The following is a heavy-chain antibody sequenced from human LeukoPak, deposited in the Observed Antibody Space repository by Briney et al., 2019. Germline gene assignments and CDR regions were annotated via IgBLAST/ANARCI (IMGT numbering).Heavy chain of an antibody. V-gene: IGHV3-21*01. J-gene: IGHJ4*02. CDR3: ARDRRDYFDY. CDR2: ISSSSSYI. Sequence: GGTLRLSCAASGFTFSSYSMNWVRQAPGKGLEWVSSISSSSSYIYYADSVKGRFTISRDNAKNSLYLQMNSLRAEDTAVYYCARDRRDYFDYWGQGTLVTVSS. CDR1: GFTFSSYS.